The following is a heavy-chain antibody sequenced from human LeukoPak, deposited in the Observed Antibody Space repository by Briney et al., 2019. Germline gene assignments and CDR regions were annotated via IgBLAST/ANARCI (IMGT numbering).Heavy chain of an antibody. V-gene: IGHV3-23*01. Sequence: GGSLRLSCAASGFTFSSYAMSWVRQAPGKGLEWVSAISGSGGSTYYADSVKGRFTISRDNSKNTLYLQMNSLRAEDTAVYYCARCSGGSCYGLAFDSWGQGTLVTV. CDR1: GFTFSSYA. J-gene: IGHJ4*02. CDR3: ARCSGGSCYGLAFDS. D-gene: IGHD2-15*01. CDR2: ISGSGGST.